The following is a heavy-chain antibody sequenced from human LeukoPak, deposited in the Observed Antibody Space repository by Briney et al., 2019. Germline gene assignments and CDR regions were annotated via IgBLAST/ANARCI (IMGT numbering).Heavy chain of an antibody. Sequence: GGSLRLSCAASGFTFSKYSMNWVRQAPGKGLEWVSSISTSSTYVYYADSVKGRFTISRDNAKNSLYLQMNSLRAEDTAVYYCARQDDGFVYWGQGTLVTVSS. CDR2: ISTSSTYV. CDR1: GFTFSKYS. V-gene: IGHV3-21*01. J-gene: IGHJ4*02. D-gene: IGHD4-17*01. CDR3: ARQDDGFVY.